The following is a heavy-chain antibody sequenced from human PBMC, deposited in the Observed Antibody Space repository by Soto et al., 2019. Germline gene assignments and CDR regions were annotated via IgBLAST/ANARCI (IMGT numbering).Heavy chain of an antibody. CDR1: GSTFTDFT. Sequence: GGSLRLSCAGSGSTFTDFTMTWVRQAPGKGLEWVSAISGDGLSTYYAGSVGGRFTISRDNSKTTLYLQMNSLRAEDTAVYYCARRPDAFDIWGRGTMVTVSS. J-gene: IGHJ3*02. V-gene: IGHV3-23*01. CDR3: ARRPDAFDI. CDR2: ISGDGLST.